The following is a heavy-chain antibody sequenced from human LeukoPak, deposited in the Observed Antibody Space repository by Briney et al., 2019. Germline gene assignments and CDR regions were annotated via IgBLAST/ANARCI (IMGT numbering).Heavy chain of an antibody. Sequence: ASVKVSRKASGYTFTSYSIHWVRQAPGQSLAWMGWINTGNGNTKYSQELQGRVTITRDTFANTAYMELSSLRSDDMAVYYCARGNWNSVDYWGQGTLVTVSS. CDR1: GYTFTSYS. V-gene: IGHV1-3*03. D-gene: IGHD1-7*01. J-gene: IGHJ4*02. CDR2: INTGNGNT. CDR3: ARGNWNSVDY.